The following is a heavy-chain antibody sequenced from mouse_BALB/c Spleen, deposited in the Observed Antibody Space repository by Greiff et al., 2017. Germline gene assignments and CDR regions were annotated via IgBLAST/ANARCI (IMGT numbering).Heavy chain of an antibody. V-gene: IGHV5-17*02. CDR1: GFTFSSFG. CDR2: ISSGSSTI. CDR3: ARGGGDPSYAMDY. D-gene: IGHD3-3*01. J-gene: IGHJ4*01. Sequence: EVQLVESGGGLVQPGGSRKLSCAASGFTFSSFGMHWVRQAPEKGLEWVAYISSGSSTIYYADTVKGRFTISRDNPKNTLFLQMTSLRSEDTAMYYCARGGGDPSYAMDYWGQGTSVTVSS.